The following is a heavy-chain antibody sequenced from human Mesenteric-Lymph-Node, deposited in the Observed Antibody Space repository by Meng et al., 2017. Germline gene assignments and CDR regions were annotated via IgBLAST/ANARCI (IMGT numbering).Heavy chain of an antibody. J-gene: IGHJ4*02. CDR1: GYSFTSYW. V-gene: IGHV5-51*01. CDR3: ARQGGDGGGPTWFDY. Sequence: KVSCKGSGYSFTSYWIGWVRQMPGKGLEWMGIINPGDSETRYSPSFQGQVSVSVDRSINTAYLQWSSLRASDSAMYYCARQGGDGGGPTWFDYWGQGTLVTVSS. D-gene: IGHD2-21*02. CDR2: INPGDSET.